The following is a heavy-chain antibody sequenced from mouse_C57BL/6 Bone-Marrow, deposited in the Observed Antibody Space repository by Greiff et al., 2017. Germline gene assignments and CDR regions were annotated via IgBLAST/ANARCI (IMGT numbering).Heavy chain of an antibody. D-gene: IGHD1-1*01. Sequence: VQLQQPGAELVKPGASVKLSCKASGYTFTSYWMHWVKQRPGQGLEWIGMIHPNSGSTNYNEKVKSKATLTVDKSSSTAYMQRSSLTSEDSAVYYCARPPHYYGSSSSYYFDYWGQGTTLTVSS. CDR1: GYTFTSYW. CDR2: IHPNSGST. V-gene: IGHV1-64*01. CDR3: ARPPHYYGSSSSYYFDY. J-gene: IGHJ2*01.